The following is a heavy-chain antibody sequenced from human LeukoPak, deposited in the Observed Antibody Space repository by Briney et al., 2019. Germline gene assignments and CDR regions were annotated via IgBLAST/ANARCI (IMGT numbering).Heavy chain of an antibody. CDR1: GYTFTSYG. D-gene: IGHD2-15*01. V-gene: IGHV1-18*01. Sequence: ASVKVSCKASGYTFTSYGISWVRQAPGQGLEWMGWISAYNGNTNYAQNVQGRVTMTTDTSTSTAYMELRSLRSDDTAVYNCARDRVGYCSGGTCCSSDYWGQGTLVTVSS. J-gene: IGHJ4*02. CDR2: ISAYNGNT. CDR3: ARDRVGYCSGGTCCSSDY.